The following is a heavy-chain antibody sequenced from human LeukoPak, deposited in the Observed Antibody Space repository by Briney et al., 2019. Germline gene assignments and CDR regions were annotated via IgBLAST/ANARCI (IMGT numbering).Heavy chain of an antibody. V-gene: IGHV3-48*01. J-gene: IGHJ4*02. CDR1: GFTFSSYT. Sequence: PGGSLRLSCAASGFTFSSYTMDWVRQAPGRGLEWVAYISTSSRTIYYADSVKGRFTISRDDAKNSLSLHMDSLRAEDTVVYYCARGRRDYSNYEGTLEYWGQGTLVTVSS. CDR2: ISTSSRTI. CDR3: ARGRRDYSNYEGTLEY. D-gene: IGHD4-11*01.